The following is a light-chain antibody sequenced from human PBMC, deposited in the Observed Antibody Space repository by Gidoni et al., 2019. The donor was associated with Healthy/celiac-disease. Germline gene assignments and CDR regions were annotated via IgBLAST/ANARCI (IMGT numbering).Light chain of an antibody. CDR2: GAS. Sequence: EIVMTQYPATLSVSPGERATLACRDSQSVSRNLAWYQQKPVQAPRLIIYGASTRANGIPARFSGSGAGTECTRTISSLQSEDFAVYYCQQYNNWPRSTFGQGTKLEIK. J-gene: IGKJ2*02. V-gene: IGKV3-15*01. CDR3: QQYNNWPRST. CDR1: QSVSRN.